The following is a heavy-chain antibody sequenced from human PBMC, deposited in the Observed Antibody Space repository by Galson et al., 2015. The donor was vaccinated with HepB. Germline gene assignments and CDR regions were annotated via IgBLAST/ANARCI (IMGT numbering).Heavy chain of an antibody. V-gene: IGHV3-23*01. CDR2: ISGSGGST. CDR1: GFTFSSYA. J-gene: IGHJ6*03. Sequence: SLRLSCAASGFTFSSYAMSWVRQAPGKGLEWVSAISGSGGSTYYADSVKGRFTISRDNSKNTLYLQMDSLRAEDTAVYYCAKDCRLLARYYDFWSGYYTRNYGEYYYYYMDVWGKGTTVTVSS. D-gene: IGHD3-3*01. CDR3: AKDCRLLARYYDFWSGYYTRNYGEYYYYYMDV.